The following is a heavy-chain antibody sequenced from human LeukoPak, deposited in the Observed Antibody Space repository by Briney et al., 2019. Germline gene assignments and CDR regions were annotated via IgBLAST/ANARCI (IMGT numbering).Heavy chain of an antibody. D-gene: IGHD4-17*01. J-gene: IGHJ3*02. Sequence: SETLSLTCTVSGESISGFYWTWIRQPPGKGLEWIGYIYYSGSTNYNPSLKSRVTISVDTSKNQFSLKLSSVTAADTAVYYCASLAGVTTGDDDASDIWGQGTMVTVSS. CDR3: ASLAGVTTGDDDASDI. CDR1: GESISGFY. V-gene: IGHV4-59*01. CDR2: IYYSGST.